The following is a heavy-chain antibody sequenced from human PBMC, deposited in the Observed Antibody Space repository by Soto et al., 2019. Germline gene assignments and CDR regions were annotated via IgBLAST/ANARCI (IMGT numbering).Heavy chain of an antibody. CDR3: AKWNGYGDY. CDR2: FSGGSGTT. CDR1: GFSLSTYG. D-gene: IGHD1-1*01. J-gene: IGHJ4*02. V-gene: IGHV3-23*01. Sequence: EVQLLESGGGLVQPGGSLRLSCAASGFSLSTYGVTWFRQAPVKGLEWVSGFSGGSGTTHYADSVKGRFSITRDNSKNTAHLEMNSLRVEDTAIYYCAKWNGYGDYWGQGILVTVSS.